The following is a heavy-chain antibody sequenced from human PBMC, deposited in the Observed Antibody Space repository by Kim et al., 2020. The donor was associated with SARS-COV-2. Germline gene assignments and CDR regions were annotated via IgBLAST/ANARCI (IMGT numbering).Heavy chain of an antibody. CDR3: ARGSSYFYNSEGYYPLDF. Sequence: GGSLRLFCAASGFTFSSYAMHWVRQAPGKGLEWVAIISYDGSNKYYADSVKGRFTISRDNSKNTLFLQMNSLRSEDTAVYYCARGSSYFYNSEGYYPLDFWGQGTLITGSS. V-gene: IGHV3-30*04. CDR2: ISYDGSNK. CDR1: GFTFSSYA. J-gene: IGHJ4*02. D-gene: IGHD3-22*01.